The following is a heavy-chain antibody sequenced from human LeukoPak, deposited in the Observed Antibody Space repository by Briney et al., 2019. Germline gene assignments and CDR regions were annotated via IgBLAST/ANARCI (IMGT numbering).Heavy chain of an antibody. J-gene: IGHJ4*02. CDR3: ARGRGYRDYDRPLDY. CDR1: GFTVSSNY. D-gene: IGHD5-12*01. Sequence: PGGSLRLSCAASGFTVSSNYMNWVRQAPGKELEWVSVITSGGNTYYADSVKGRFTTSRDNSKNTLYVQMNSLRAEDTAIYYCARGRGYRDYDRPLDYWGQGTLVTVSS. CDR2: ITSGGNT. V-gene: IGHV3-53*01.